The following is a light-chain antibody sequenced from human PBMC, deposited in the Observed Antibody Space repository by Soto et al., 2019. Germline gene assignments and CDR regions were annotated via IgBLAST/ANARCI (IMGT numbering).Light chain of an antibody. CDR2: AAS. CDR1: QSVSSY. CDR3: QQCSNWPIT. V-gene: IGKV3-11*01. Sequence: EIVLTQSPATLSLSPGERATLSCRTSQSVSSYFAWYQQKPGRAPRLLIYAASNRATGIPARFIGSGSGTDFTLTISSLEPEDLAVYYCQQCSNWPITFGQGTRLEIK. J-gene: IGKJ5*01.